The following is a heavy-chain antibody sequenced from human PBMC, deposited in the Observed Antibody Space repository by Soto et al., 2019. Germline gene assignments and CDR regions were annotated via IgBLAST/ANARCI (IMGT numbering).Heavy chain of an antibody. V-gene: IGHV4-59*01. CDR1: GGSISGYY. J-gene: IGHJ6*02. D-gene: IGHD2-21*02. Sequence: SETLSLTCTVSGGSISGYYWSWIRQPPGKGLEWIGYMYNTGSTVYNPSFKSRVTISVDTSKNQFSLKLNSVTAADTAVYYCARDLWGFCGSDCYPRDVWGQGPMVT. CDR3: ARDLWGFCGSDCYPRDV. CDR2: MYNTGST.